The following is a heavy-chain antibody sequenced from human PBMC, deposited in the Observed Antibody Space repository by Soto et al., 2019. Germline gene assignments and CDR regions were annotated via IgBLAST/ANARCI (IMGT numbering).Heavy chain of an antibody. J-gene: IGHJ4*01. V-gene: IGHV3-53*01. CDR3: ARQHNNAWAFDL. CDR2: IYSGGAT. CDR1: GFSVSSTS. Sequence: PGGSLRLSCAASGFSVSSTSMSWVRQAPGKGLKWVSVIYSGGATYYADSVKGRFTITRDNSKNTLYLQMNGLRADDTAVYYCARQHNNAWAFDLWRHGAPVTVS. D-gene: IGHD2-21*01.